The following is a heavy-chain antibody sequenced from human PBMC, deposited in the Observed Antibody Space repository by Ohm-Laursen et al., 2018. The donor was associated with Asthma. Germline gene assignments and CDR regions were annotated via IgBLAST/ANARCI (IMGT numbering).Heavy chain of an antibody. CDR3: ARASGGYYIDY. D-gene: IGHD1-26*01. CDR2: ISWNSGDI. CDR1: GFTFDDYA. V-gene: IGHV3-9*01. J-gene: IGHJ4*02. Sequence: SLRLSCAASGFTFDDYAMHWVRQAPGRGLEWVSGISWNSGDIGYADSVKGRFTISRDNAKNSLYLQMNSLRAEDTAVYYCARASGGYYIDYWGQGTLVTVSS.